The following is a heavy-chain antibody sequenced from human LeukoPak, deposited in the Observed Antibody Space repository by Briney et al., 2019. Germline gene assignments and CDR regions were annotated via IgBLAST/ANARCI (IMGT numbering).Heavy chain of an antibody. CDR2: IYYSGNT. Sequence: SETLSLTCAVSGGSISSNSYYWGWVRQSPGKGLEWIGAIYYSGNTYYSPSLKSRVTISADTSKDQFSLNLSAVTAADAATYYCARHVATNYYYNYYGLDVWGQGTTVTVSS. J-gene: IGHJ6*02. CDR3: ARHVATNYYYNYYGLDV. CDR1: GGSISSNSYY. V-gene: IGHV4-39*01.